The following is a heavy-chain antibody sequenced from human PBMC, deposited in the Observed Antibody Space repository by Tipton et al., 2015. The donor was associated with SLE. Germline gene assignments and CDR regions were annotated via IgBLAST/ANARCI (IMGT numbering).Heavy chain of an antibody. V-gene: IGHV4-31*03. CDR3: ARGYVSYYGLDV. Sequence: TLSLTCTVSGGSIRSGGYYWYWIPPHPEKGLEWIGHMYYSGTTYYNPSLEGRVIISVDTSKSQFSLNLTSVTAADTAVYYCARGYVSYYGLDVWGQGTTVTVSS. J-gene: IGHJ6*02. CDR1: GGSIRSGGYY. D-gene: IGHD3-16*01. CDR2: MYYSGTT.